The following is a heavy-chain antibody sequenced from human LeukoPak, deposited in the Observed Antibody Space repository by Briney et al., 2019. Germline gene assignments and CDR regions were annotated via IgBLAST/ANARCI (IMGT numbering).Heavy chain of an antibody. D-gene: IGHD3-22*01. Sequence: GGSLRLSCAASGFTYSVYAMNWVRQAPGKGLEWVSGITSSGDNTYYADSVKARFTISRDNSKNTLFLQMNSLRAEDTAVYYCAKTARDSSGAINYWGQGTLVTVSS. CDR2: ITSSGDNT. V-gene: IGHV3-23*01. CDR3: AKTARDSSGAINY. J-gene: IGHJ4*02. CDR1: GFTYSVYA.